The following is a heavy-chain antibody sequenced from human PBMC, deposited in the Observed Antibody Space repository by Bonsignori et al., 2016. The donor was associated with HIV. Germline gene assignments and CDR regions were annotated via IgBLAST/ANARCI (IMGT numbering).Heavy chain of an antibody. CDR2: IKEDGSET. Sequence: VRQAPGKGLEWVANIKEDGSETSYVDSVRGRFTFSRDNAKNSLYLQMNSLRAEDTAVYHCARLAGLGSSGPIDFWGQGILVTVSS. CDR3: ARLAGLGSSGPIDF. J-gene: IGHJ4*02. D-gene: IGHD3-10*01. V-gene: IGHV3-7*03.